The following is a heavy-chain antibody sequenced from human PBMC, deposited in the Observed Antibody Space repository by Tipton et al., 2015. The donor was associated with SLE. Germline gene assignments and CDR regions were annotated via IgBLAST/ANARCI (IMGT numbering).Heavy chain of an antibody. CDR1: GGSISSSSYY. CDR3: ALRFWGAFDY. Sequence: TLSLTCTVSGGSISSSSYYWGWIRQPPGKGLEWIGEINHSGSTNYNPSLKSRVTISVDTSKNQFSLKLSSVTAADTAVYYCALRFWGAFDYWGQGTLVTVSS. V-gene: IGHV4-39*07. J-gene: IGHJ4*02. CDR2: INHSGST. D-gene: IGHD3-3*01.